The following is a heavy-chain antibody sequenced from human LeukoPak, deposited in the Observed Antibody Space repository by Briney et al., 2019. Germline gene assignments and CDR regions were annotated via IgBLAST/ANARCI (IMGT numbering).Heavy chain of an antibody. V-gene: IGHV3-21*01. J-gene: IGHJ4*02. CDR3: ARDTDYYDGSGYYWGYFDY. D-gene: IGHD3-22*01. CDR2: ISSSSIYI. Sequence: KTGGSLRLSCAASAFTFSSYSMNWVRQAPGKGLEWVSSISSSSIYISYADSVKGRFTISRANAKNSLYLQMNSLRAEDTAVYYCARDTDYYDGSGYYWGYFDYWGQGTLVTVSS. CDR1: AFTFSSYS.